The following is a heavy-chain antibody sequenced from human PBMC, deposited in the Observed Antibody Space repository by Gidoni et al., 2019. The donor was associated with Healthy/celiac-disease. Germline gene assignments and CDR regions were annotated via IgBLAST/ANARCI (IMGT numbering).Heavy chain of an antibody. Sequence: QVTLRESGPALVKPTQTLTLTCTFSGFSPSTSGMCVSWIRQHPGKALEWLARIDWDDDKYYSTSLKTRLTSSKNTSKNQVVLTMTNMDPVDTATYYCARTSYYYDSSGYSYYYYYGMDVWGQGTTVTVSS. CDR1: GFSPSTSGMC. CDR2: IDWDDDK. CDR3: ARTSYYYDSSGYSYYYYYGMDV. D-gene: IGHD3-22*01. V-gene: IGHV2-70*15. J-gene: IGHJ6*02.